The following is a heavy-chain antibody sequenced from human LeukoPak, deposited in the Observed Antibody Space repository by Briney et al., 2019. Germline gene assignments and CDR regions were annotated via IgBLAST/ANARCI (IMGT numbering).Heavy chain of an antibody. Sequence: ASVKVSCKASGYTFSIYNMHWVRQAPGQGLEWMGIVNPSGGTSYAQKLQGRITMTRDTSTSTLYMELSSLRSEDTAVYYCAREGVAGTGLDYWGQGTLVTVSS. J-gene: IGHJ4*02. CDR1: GYTFSIYN. CDR3: AREGVAGTGLDY. D-gene: IGHD6-13*01. CDR2: VNPSGGT. V-gene: IGHV1-46*01.